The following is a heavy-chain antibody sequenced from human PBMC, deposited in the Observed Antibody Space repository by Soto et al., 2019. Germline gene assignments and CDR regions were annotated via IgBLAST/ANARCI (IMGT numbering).Heavy chain of an antibody. Sequence: ASVKVSCKASGYTFTSYGISWVRQAPGQGLEWMGWISAYNGNTNYAQKLQGRVTMTTDTSTSTAYMELRSLRSDDTAVYYCARAPGDSSSWHLYSSNYYYYYYMDVWGKGTTVTVSS. D-gene: IGHD6-13*01. J-gene: IGHJ6*03. CDR1: GYTFTSYG. CDR2: ISAYNGNT. CDR3: ARAPGDSSSWHLYSSNYYYYYYMDV. V-gene: IGHV1-18*01.